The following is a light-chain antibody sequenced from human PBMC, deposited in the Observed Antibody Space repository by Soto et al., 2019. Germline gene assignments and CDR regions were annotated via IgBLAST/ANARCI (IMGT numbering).Light chain of an antibody. J-gene: IGKJ4*01. CDR1: QGIRND. CDR3: LQYNSYPFT. CDR2: AAS. Sequence: DIQMTQSPSSLSACVGERVTITCRASQGIRNDLGWFQQKPGKAPKSLIYAASSLQSGVPSRFSGSGSGTECTLIISSLQPEDVATYYCLQYNSYPFTLSGGTKVDIK. V-gene: IGKV1-17*01.